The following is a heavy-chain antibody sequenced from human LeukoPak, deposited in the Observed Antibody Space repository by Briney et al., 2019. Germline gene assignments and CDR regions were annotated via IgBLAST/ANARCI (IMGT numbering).Heavy chain of an antibody. Sequence: PSETLSLTCTVSGGSISSSSYYWGWIRQPPGKGLEWIGSIYYSVSTYYNPSLKSRVTISVDTSKNQFSLKLSSVTAADTAVYYCARGVVVVAAANWFDPWGQGTLVTVSS. CDR2: IYYSVST. D-gene: IGHD2-15*01. J-gene: IGHJ5*02. V-gene: IGHV4-39*01. CDR3: ARGVVVVAAANWFDP. CDR1: GGSISSSSYY.